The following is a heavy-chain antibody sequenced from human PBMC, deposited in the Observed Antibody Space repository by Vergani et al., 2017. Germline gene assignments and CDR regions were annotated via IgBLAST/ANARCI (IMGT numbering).Heavy chain of an antibody. D-gene: IGHD4-17*01. CDR2: IIPILGIA. J-gene: IGHJ4*02. CDR3: ARQTTVTTNFDY. Sequence: QVQLVQSGAEVKKPGSSVKVSCKASGGTFSSYAISWVRQAPGQGLEWMGRIIPILGIANYAQKFQGRVTITADKSTSTAYMVLSSLRSEDTAVYYCARQTTVTTNFDYWGQGTLVTVSS. CDR1: GGTFSSYA. V-gene: IGHV1-69*04.